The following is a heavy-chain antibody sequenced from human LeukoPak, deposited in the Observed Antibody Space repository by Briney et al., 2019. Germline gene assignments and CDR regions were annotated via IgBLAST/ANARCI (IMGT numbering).Heavy chain of an antibody. J-gene: IGHJ4*02. CDR1: GFTFSGYE. CDR3: ARSHDFWSDYPFDY. D-gene: IGHD3-3*01. V-gene: IGHV3-48*03. CDR2: ISTSGSTI. Sequence: HPGGSLRLSCAASGFTFSGYEMNWVRQGPGKGLEWVSYISTSGSTIYYADSVKGRFTISRDNANNSLYLRMNSLRAEDTAVYYCARSHDFWSDYPFDYWGQGTLVTVSS.